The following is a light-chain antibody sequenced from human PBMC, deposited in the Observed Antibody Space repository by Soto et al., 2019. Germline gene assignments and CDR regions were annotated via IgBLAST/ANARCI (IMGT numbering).Light chain of an antibody. J-gene: IGLJ1*01. CDR3: SSYTSSSTHV. CDR2: DVS. CDR1: SSDVGGYKY. V-gene: IGLV2-14*03. Sequence: QSVLTQPASVSGSPGQSITISCTGTSSDVGGYKYVSWYQQHPGKAPKLMIYDVSNRPSGVSNRFSGSKSGNTASLIISGLQAEDEADYYSSSYTSSSTHVFGTGTKLTVL.